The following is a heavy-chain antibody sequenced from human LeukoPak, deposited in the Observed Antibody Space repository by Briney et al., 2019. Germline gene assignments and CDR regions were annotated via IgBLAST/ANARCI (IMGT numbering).Heavy chain of an antibody. D-gene: IGHD1-26*01. CDR2: INSDESST. V-gene: IGHV3-74*01. Sequence: GGSLRLSCAASGFTFNNYWMHWVRQAPGKGLLWVSRINSDESSTSYADSVKGRFTISRDNAKNTLYLQMNSLRAEDTAAYYCAREASGRYEGAFDIWGQGTMVTVSS. J-gene: IGHJ3*02. CDR3: AREASGRYEGAFDI. CDR1: GFTFNNYW.